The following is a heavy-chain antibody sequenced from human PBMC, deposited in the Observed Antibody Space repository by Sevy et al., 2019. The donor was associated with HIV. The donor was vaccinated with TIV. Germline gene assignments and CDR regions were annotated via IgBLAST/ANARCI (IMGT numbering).Heavy chain of an antibody. CDR1: GASISSSSYY. J-gene: IGHJ5*01. D-gene: IGHD4-17*01. V-gene: IGHV4-39*01. CDR3: ARYLRGDFAGGFDS. CDR2: IDYSGST. Sequence: SDTLSLTCSVSGASISSSSYYWGWIRQPPGKGLEWIGSIDYSGSTYYAPALKSRGTISGDASKNQFSLKLRSVTAADTAFYYCARYLRGDFAGGFDSWGQGALVTVSS.